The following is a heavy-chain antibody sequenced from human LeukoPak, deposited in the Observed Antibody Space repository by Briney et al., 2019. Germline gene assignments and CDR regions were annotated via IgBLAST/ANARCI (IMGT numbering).Heavy chain of an antibody. V-gene: IGHV3-30*04. CDR1: GFTFSSYA. CDR2: ISYDGSNK. J-gene: IGHJ5*02. D-gene: IGHD3-10*01. CDR3: AADPEYGSGSYYNWFDP. Sequence: GRSLRLSCAASGFTFSSYAMHWVRQAPGKGLEWVAVISYDGSNKYYADSVKGRFTISRDNSKNTLYLQMNSLRAEDTAVYYCAADPEYGSGSYYNWFDPWGQGTLVTVSS.